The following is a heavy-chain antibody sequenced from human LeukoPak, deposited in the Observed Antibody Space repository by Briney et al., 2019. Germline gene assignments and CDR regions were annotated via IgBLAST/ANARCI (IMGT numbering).Heavy chain of an antibody. CDR1: GFTFSSYG. CDR3: AKDACGGDCSYFDS. J-gene: IGHJ4*02. D-gene: IGHD2-21*02. Sequence: QSGGSLRLSCAASGFTFSSYGMSWVRQAPGKGLEWVSAISGSGGSTYYADSVKGRFTISRDNSKNSLYLQMNSLRAEDTAVYHCAKDACGGDCSYFDSWGQGTLVTVSS. CDR2: ISGSGGST. V-gene: IGHV3-23*01.